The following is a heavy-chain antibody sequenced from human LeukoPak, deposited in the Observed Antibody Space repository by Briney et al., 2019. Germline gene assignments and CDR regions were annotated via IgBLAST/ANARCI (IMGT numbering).Heavy chain of an antibody. Sequence: SETLSLTCGVSGASVSSIGYSWSWIRQPPGRGLEWIGYIYQSGSASYNPSLKSRVTISVDTSKNQFSLKLSSVTAADTAVYYCAREGAYSGYEIDYWGQGTLVTVSS. CDR2: IYQSGSA. D-gene: IGHD5-12*01. J-gene: IGHJ4*02. CDR1: GASVSSIGYS. CDR3: AREGAYSGYEIDY. V-gene: IGHV4-30-2*01.